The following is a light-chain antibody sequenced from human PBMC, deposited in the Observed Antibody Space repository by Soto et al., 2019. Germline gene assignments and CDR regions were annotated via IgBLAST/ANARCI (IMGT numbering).Light chain of an antibody. Sequence: EIVLTQSPAILSLSPGEKATLSCRASQSVSGSLGWYQQKPGQAPRLIIYDASVRATGIPARFSGRGSGTEFTLTISSLQSEDFAIYYCQQYHYWPPWTFGQGTKVDNK. V-gene: IGKV3D-15*01. J-gene: IGKJ1*01. CDR2: DAS. CDR3: QQYHYWPPWT. CDR1: QSVSGS.